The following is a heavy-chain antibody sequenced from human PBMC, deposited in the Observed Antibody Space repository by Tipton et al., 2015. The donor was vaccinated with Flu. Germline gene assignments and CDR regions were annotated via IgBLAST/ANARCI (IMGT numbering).Heavy chain of an antibody. Sequence: LRLSCSVSGGSIRSHYWSWIRQLPGKGLEWIGYISHSGTTSYNPFLKSRLTLSLDTSKNQFSLGLSSVTAADTALYFCARQFCSSVTCYGDDAFDVWGQGTKVIVSS. V-gene: IGHV4-59*11. CDR3: ARQFCSSVTCYGDDAFDV. D-gene: IGHD2-2*01. CDR2: ISHSGTT. CDR1: GGSIRSHY. J-gene: IGHJ3*01.